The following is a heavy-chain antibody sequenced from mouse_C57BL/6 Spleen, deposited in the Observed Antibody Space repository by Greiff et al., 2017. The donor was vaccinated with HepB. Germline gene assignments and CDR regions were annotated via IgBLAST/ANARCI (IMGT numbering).Heavy chain of an antibody. CDR1: GFNIKDYY. Sequence: VQLQQSGAELVKPGASVKLSCTASGFNIKDYYMHWVKQRTEQGLEWIGRIDPEDGETKYAPTFQGKATITADTSSNTAYLQLSSLTSEDTAVYYCARSETAGGFAYWGQGTLVTVSA. D-gene: IGHD3-2*01. J-gene: IGHJ3*01. CDR3: ARSETAGGFAY. CDR2: IDPEDGET. V-gene: IGHV14-2*01.